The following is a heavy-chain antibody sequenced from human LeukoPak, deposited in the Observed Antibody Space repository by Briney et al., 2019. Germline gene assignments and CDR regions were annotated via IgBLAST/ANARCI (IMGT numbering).Heavy chain of an antibody. V-gene: IGHV3-48*01. J-gene: IGHJ6*03. CDR1: GFTFSSYS. Sequence: PGGSLRLSCAASGFTFSSYSMNWVRQAPGKGLEWVSYISSSSSTIYYADSVKGRFTIPRDNAKNSLYLQMNSLRAEDTAVYYCARDLLTTRDYYYMDVWSKGTTVTVSS. D-gene: IGHD4-17*01. CDR3: ARDLLTTRDYYYMDV. CDR2: ISSSSSTI.